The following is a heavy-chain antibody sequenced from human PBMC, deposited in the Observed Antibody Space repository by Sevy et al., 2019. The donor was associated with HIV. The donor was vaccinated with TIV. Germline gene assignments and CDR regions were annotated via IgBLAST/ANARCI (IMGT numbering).Heavy chain of an antibody. V-gene: IGHV3-15*01. J-gene: IGHJ4*02. Sequence: GGSLRLSCAASGFTLSNAWMSWVRQAPGKGLEWVGRIKSKTYGGTTDYADYAAPVKGRFTISTNDSQNTLYLQMNSLKTEDTAVYYCTTEGLYCSGGSCYSEGFDYWGQGTLVTVSS. CDR2: IKSKTYGGTTDYA. D-gene: IGHD2-15*01. CDR1: GFTLSNAW. CDR3: TTEGLYCSGGSCYSEGFDY.